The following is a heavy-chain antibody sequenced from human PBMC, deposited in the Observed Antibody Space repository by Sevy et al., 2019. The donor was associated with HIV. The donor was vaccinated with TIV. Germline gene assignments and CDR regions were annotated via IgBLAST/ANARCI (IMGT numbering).Heavy chain of an antibody. J-gene: IGHJ4*02. CDR2: IYTSGST. Sequence: SETLSITCTVSGGSISSYYWSWIRQPAGKGLEWIGRIYTSGSTNYNPSLKSRVTMSVDTSKNQFSLKLSSVTAADTAVYYCASGARENILDYRGQGTLVTVSS. CDR1: GGSISSYY. CDR3: ASGARENILDY. V-gene: IGHV4-4*07. D-gene: IGHD3-16*01.